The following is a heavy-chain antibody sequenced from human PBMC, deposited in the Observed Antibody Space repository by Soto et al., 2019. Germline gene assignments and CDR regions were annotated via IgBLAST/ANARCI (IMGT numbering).Heavy chain of an antibody. Sequence: GGSLRLSCAASGFTFSSYSMNWVRQAPGKGLEWVSIITITGFIDYADSVKGRFTISRDNAKSSLYLQMNSLRAEDTAVYYCARDAREYNAYDYNWGQGTLVTVSS. D-gene: IGHD5-12*01. J-gene: IGHJ4*02. CDR3: ARDAREYNAYDYN. CDR2: IITITGFI. V-gene: IGHV3-21*01. CDR1: GFTFSSYS.